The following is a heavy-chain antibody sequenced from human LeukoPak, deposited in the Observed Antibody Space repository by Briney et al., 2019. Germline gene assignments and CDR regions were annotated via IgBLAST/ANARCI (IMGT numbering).Heavy chain of an antibody. D-gene: IGHD2-15*01. Sequence: SQTLSLTCTVSGGSISSGDYYWSWIRQPPGKGLEWIGYIYNSGSTYYNPSVESRVTITADTSKNQFSLKLSSVTAADTAVYYCARYCSGGSCYPTYYFDYWGQGTLVTVSS. CDR2: IYNSGST. CDR3: ARYCSGGSCYPTYYFDY. J-gene: IGHJ4*02. V-gene: IGHV4-30-4*01. CDR1: GGSISSGDYY.